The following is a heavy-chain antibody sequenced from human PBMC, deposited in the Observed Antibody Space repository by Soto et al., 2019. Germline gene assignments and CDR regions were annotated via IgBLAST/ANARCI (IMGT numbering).Heavy chain of an antibody. D-gene: IGHD4-17*01. CDR2: IWYDGSNK. CDR3: ARTDYGDPYYFDY. Sequence: QVQLVESGGGVVQPGRSLRLSCAASGFTFSSYGMHWVRQAPGKGLEWVAVIWYDGSNKYYADSVKGRFTISRDNSKNTLDLQMNSLRAEDTAVYYCARTDYGDPYYFDYWGQGTLVTVSS. V-gene: IGHV3-33*01. J-gene: IGHJ4*02. CDR1: GFTFSSYG.